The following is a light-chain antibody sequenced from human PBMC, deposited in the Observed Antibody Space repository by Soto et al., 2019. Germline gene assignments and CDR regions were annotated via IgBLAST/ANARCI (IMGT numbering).Light chain of an antibody. CDR2: EVS. V-gene: IGLV2-14*01. CDR1: SRDVGGYNY. J-gene: IGLJ1*01. CDR3: ISYTSDDVRYV. Sequence: QSVLTQPASVSGSPGQSITISCTGTSRDVGGYNYVSWHQQYPGKAPKVIITEVSNRPSGVSNRFSGSKSGNTASLTISGLQSEDEADYYCISYTSDDVRYVFGTGTKVTVL.